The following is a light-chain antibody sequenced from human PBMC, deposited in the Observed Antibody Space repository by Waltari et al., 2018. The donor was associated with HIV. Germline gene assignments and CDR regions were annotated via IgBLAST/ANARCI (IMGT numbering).Light chain of an antibody. Sequence: QSVLTQPPSASGTPGQRVTISCSGSTSNIGSNTVNWYQQVPGMAPKLLIYSNNQRPSGVPDRFSGSESGTSASLAISGLQSEDEADYYCAAWDDSLTGPVFGGGTKVTVL. CDR1: TSNIGSNT. J-gene: IGLJ3*02. V-gene: IGLV1-44*01. CDR2: SNN. CDR3: AAWDDSLTGPV.